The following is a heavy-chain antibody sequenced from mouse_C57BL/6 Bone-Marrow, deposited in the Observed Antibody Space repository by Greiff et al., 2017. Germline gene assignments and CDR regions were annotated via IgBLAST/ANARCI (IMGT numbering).Heavy chain of an antibody. CDR3: TGEVTTRGAWFAY. CDR1: GFTFSDAW. Sequence: EVMLVESGGGLVQPGGSMKLSCAASGFTFSDAWMDWVRQSPEKGLEWVAEIRNKANNHATYYAESVKGRFTISRDDSKSSVYLQMNSLRAEDTGIYYCTGEVTTRGAWFAYWGQGTLVTVSA. J-gene: IGHJ3*01. V-gene: IGHV6-6*01. D-gene: IGHD2-2*01. CDR2: IRNKANNHAT.